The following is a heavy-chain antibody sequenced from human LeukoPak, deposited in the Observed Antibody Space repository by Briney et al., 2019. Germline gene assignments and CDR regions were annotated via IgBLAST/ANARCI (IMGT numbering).Heavy chain of an antibody. J-gene: IGHJ4*02. CDR2: IWYDGSNK. D-gene: IGHD3-10*01. V-gene: IGHV3-33*08. Sequence: PGGSLRLSCAASGFTFSSYSMNWVRQAPGKGLEWVAVIWYDGSNKYYADSVKGRFTISRDNSKNTLYLQMNSLRAEDTAVYYCARDRDYGSGSPHPLRYWGQGTLVTVSS. CDR3: ARDRDYGSGSPHPLRY. CDR1: GFTFSSYS.